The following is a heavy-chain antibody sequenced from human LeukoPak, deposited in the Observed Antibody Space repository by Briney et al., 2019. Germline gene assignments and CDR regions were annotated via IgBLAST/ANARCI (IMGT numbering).Heavy chain of an antibody. D-gene: IGHD3-16*01. Sequence: GGSLRPSCAAAGFTFSSYAMHWVRQAAGKGVEYVSNLSCNGGSTYYAISVKGRFTITRENSQNRLYLQEGSLRAEHMAVYYCAKKIEGDPYEGAFDIWGQRTMVTVSS. CDR3: AKKIEGDPYEGAFDI. CDR1: GFTFSSYA. CDR2: LSCNGGST. V-gene: IGHV3-64*01. J-gene: IGHJ3*02.